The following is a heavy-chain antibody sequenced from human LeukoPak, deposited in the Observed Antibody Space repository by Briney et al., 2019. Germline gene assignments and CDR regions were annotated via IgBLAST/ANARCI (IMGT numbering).Heavy chain of an antibody. Sequence: PSETLSLTCAVYGGSFSGYYWSWIRQPPGKRLEWVGESNDSGGTNYNPSLKSRVTISVDTSKNQFSLKLSSVTAADTAVYYCARVKSPHTVTTLDYWGQGTLVTVSS. J-gene: IGHJ4*02. D-gene: IGHD4-17*01. CDR2: SNDSGGT. CDR1: GGSFSGYY. V-gene: IGHV4-34*01. CDR3: ARVKSPHTVTTLDY.